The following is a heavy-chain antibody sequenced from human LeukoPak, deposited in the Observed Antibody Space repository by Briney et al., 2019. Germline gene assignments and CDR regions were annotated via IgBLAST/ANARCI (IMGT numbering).Heavy chain of an antibody. V-gene: IGHV3-73*01. CDR2: IRSKANSYAT. J-gene: IGHJ4*02. CDR1: GFTFSGSA. Sequence: GGSLRLSCAASGFTFSGSAMHWVRQASGKGLEWVGRIRSKANSYATAYAASVKGRFTISRDDSKNTAYLQMNSLKTGDTAVYYCTRHGQYSSGDYWGQGTLVTVSS. CDR3: TRHGQYSSGDY. D-gene: IGHD5-18*01.